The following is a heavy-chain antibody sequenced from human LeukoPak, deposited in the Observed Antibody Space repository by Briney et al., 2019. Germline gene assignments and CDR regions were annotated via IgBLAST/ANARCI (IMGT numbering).Heavy chain of an antibody. CDR1: GFTFSSYS. CDR2: ISSSSSYI. Sequence: GGSPRLSCAASGFTFSSYSVNWVRQAPGKGLEWVSSISSSSSYIYYADSVKGRFTISRDNAKNSLYLQMNSLRAEDTAVYYCAREPDCSSTSCRDYYYGMDVWGQGTTVTVSS. D-gene: IGHD2-2*01. V-gene: IGHV3-21*01. CDR3: AREPDCSSTSCRDYYYGMDV. J-gene: IGHJ6*02.